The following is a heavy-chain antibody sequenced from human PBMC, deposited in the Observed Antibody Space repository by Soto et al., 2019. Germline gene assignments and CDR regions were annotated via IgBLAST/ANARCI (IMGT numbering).Heavy chain of an antibody. CDR1: GFTFSSYA. V-gene: IGHV3-23*01. CDR2: ISGSGGST. CDR3: AKGLYSYGYYFDY. Sequence: HPGGSLRLSCAASGFTFSSYAMSWVRQAPGKGLEWVSAISGSGGSTYYADSVKGRFTISRDNSKNTLYLQMNSLRAEDTAVYYCAKGLYSYGYYFDYWGQGTLVTVSS. D-gene: IGHD5-18*01. J-gene: IGHJ4*02.